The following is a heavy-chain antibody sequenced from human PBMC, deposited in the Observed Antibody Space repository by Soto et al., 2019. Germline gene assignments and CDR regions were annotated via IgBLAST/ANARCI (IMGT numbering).Heavy chain of an antibody. J-gene: IGHJ5*02. CDR1: GGSISSGGYS. CDR3: XRVPSP. V-gene: IGHV4-30-2*01. Sequence: QLQLQESGSGLVKPSQTLSLTCAVSGGSISSGGYSWSWIRQPPGKGLEWIGYIYHSGSTYYNPSLKSRVTISVDRSKNQXSLXXXSVTAXDTXXYXXXRVPSPWGQGTLVTVSS. CDR2: IYHSGST.